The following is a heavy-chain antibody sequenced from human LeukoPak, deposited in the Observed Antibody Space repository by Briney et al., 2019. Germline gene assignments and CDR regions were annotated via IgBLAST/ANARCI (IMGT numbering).Heavy chain of an antibody. CDR3: AKAPQVTARGVVDY. V-gene: IGHV3-23*01. Sequence: GGSLRLSCSASGFTFTTYAMSWVRQAPGKGLEWVSAISGSGSSTYYADSVKGRLTISRDNSKNRLYLQMNSLRVEDTAVYYCAKAPQVTARGVVDYWGQGTLVTVSS. CDR1: GFTFTTYA. CDR2: ISGSGSST. J-gene: IGHJ4*02. D-gene: IGHD3-3*01.